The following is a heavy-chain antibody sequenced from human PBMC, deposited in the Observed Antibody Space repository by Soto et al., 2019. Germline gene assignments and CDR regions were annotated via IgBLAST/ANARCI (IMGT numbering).Heavy chain of an antibody. J-gene: IGHJ4*02. CDR2: IYYNGNT. CDR1: GGSISNHY. Sequence: QVQLQESGPGLVKPSETLSLTCTVSGGSISNHYWSWIRQPPGKGLEWIGYIYYNGNTNYNHSLKSRVTMSVDTSKNQSSLRLSSVTAEDTAVYYCARANWYSEYWGQGTLVTVSS. V-gene: IGHV4-59*11. CDR3: ARANWYSEY. D-gene: IGHD7-27*01.